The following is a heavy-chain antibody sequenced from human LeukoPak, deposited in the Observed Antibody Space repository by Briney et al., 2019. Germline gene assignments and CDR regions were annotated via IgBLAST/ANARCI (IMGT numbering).Heavy chain of an antibody. V-gene: IGHV4-34*01. CDR1: GGSFSGYY. J-gene: IGHJ3*02. CDR2: INHSGGT. CDR3: ARFTLWFGELAGAFDI. D-gene: IGHD3-10*01. Sequence: SETLSLTCAAYGGSFSGYYWSWIRQPPGKGLEWIGEINHSGGTNYNPSLKSRVTISVDTSKNQFSLKLSSVTAADTAVYYCARFTLWFGELAGAFDIWGQGTMVTVSS.